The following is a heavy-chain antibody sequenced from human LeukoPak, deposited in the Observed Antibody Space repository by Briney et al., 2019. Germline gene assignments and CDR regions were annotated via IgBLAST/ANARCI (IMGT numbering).Heavy chain of an antibody. V-gene: IGHV4-4*07. CDR2: IYTSGST. D-gene: IGHD3-10*01. J-gene: IGHJ5*02. CDR1: GGSISSYY. CDR3: ARDFALYGSGTYYGYTYNWFDP. Sequence: PSETLSLTCTVSGGSISSYYWSWIRQPAGKGLEWIGRIYTSGSTKYNPSLKSRVTMSVDVSKNQFSLKLSSVTAADTAVYYCARDFALYGSGTYYGYTYNWFDPWGQGTLVTVSS.